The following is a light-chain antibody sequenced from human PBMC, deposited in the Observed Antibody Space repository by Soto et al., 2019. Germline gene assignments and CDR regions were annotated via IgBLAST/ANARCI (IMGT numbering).Light chain of an antibody. J-gene: IGLJ2*01. CDR1: SSDVGGYNY. CDR3: SSYTSSNTLV. V-gene: IGLV2-14*01. CDR2: EVS. Sequence: QSALTQPASVSGSPGQSITISCTGTSSDVGGYNYVSWYQQHPGKAPKLMIYEVSYRPSGVSNRFSGSKSGNTASLTISWLQAEDEDDYYCSSYTSSNTLVFGGGTKLTVL.